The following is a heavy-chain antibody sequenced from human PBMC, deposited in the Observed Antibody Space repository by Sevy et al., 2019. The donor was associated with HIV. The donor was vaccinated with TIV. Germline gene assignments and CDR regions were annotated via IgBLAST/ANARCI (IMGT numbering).Heavy chain of an antibody. CDR2: ISGSATFI. D-gene: IGHD3-10*01. J-gene: IGHJ5*02. CDR1: GFTFSDYY. CDR3: ARGEYFGELGNWFDP. Sequence: GGSLRLSCAASGFTFSDYYMSWIRQAPGKGLEWVSYISGSATFIHYADSLQGQFTISRDNAKNSLYLQMNSLRAEDTAVYYCARGEYFGELGNWFDPWGQGTLVTVSS. V-gene: IGHV3-11*01.